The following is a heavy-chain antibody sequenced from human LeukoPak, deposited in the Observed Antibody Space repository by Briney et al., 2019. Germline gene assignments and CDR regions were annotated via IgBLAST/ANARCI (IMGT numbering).Heavy chain of an antibody. D-gene: IGHD5-18*01. Sequence: GGSLRLSCSASGLTFNNYAMHWVRQAPGKGLEYVSAISSNGGGTDYTDSVKGRFTISRDNAKNTLFLQMSSLRAEDSAVYFCVNGGQYSTNWFQHWGQGTLVSVSS. CDR2: ISSNGGGT. CDR1: GLTFNNYA. V-gene: IGHV3-64D*06. J-gene: IGHJ1*01. CDR3: VNGGQYSTNWFQH.